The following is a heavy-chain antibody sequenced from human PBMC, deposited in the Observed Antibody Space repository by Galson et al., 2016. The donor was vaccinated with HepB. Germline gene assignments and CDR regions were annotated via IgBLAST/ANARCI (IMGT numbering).Heavy chain of an antibody. Sequence: TLSLTCTVSGGSIISGSNYWSWIRQPAGKGLEWIGRLFSSGSTDYNPSLKGRVSISIDTSKNQLSLKLSSVTAADTAVYYCARIARWLQSQERNDHWGQGTLVTVSS. V-gene: IGHV4-61*02. J-gene: IGHJ4*02. CDR1: GGSIISGSNY. D-gene: IGHD5-24*01. CDR2: LFSSGST. CDR3: ARIARWLQSQERNDH.